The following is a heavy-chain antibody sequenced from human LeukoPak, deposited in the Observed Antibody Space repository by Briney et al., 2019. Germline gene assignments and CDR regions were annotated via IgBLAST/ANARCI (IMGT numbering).Heavy chain of an antibody. CDR2: IGGSGDST. CDR3: ARLPTGYPNWFDP. D-gene: IGHD3-9*01. CDR1: GFTFSNSV. V-gene: IGHV3-23*01. J-gene: IGHJ5*02. Sequence: GGSLRLFCAVSGFTFSNSVMGWVRQAPGKGLQWVSAIGGSGDSTYYTDSVTGRFTISKDNSKNTLYLQMNSLRVEDTALYYCARLPTGYPNWFDPWGQGTLVTVSS.